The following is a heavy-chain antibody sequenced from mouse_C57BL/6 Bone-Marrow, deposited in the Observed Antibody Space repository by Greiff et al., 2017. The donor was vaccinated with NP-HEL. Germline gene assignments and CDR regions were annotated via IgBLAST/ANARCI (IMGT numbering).Heavy chain of an antibody. CDR1: GFTFSDYY. D-gene: IGHD2-4*01. V-gene: IGHV5-16*01. CDR2: INYDGSST. J-gene: IGHJ2*01. CDR3: ARVYEYDEGDYSDY. Sequence: EVNVVESEGGLVQPGSSMKLSCTASGFTFSDYYMAWVRQVPEKGLEWVANINYDGSSTYYLDSLKSRFIISRDNAKNILYLQMSSLKSEDTATYYCARVYEYDEGDYSDYWGQGTTLTVSS.